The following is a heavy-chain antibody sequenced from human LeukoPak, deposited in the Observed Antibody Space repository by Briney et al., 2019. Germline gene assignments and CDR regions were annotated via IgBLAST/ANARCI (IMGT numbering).Heavy chain of an antibody. V-gene: IGHV4-4*07. D-gene: IGHD6-13*01. CDR2: IYTSGST. Sequence: PSETLSLTCTVSGGSISSYYWSWIRQPAGKGLEWIGRIYTSGSTNYNPSLKSRVTMSVDTSKNQFSLKLSSVTAADTAVYYCAREGAQQLSFWFDPWGQGTLVTVSP. CDR1: GGSISSYY. CDR3: AREGAQQLSFWFDP. J-gene: IGHJ5*02.